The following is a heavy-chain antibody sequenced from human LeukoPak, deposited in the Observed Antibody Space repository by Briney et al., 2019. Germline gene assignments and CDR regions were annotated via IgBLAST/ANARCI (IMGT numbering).Heavy chain of an antibody. J-gene: IGHJ3*01. Sequence: ASVKVSCKASGYTFTSYGITWVRQAPGQGLEWMGWISGYNGNTNYAQKLQGRVTMTTDTSTRTAYMELRSLRSDDTAMYYCARRGSSLYFAFDVWGQGTMVTVSS. CDR1: GYTFTSYG. V-gene: IGHV1-18*01. CDR3: ARRGSSLYFAFDV. CDR2: ISGYNGNT. D-gene: IGHD6-13*01.